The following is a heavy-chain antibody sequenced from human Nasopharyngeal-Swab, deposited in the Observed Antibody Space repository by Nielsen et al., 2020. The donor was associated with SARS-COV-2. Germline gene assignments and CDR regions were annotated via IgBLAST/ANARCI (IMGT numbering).Heavy chain of an antibody. D-gene: IGHD2-2*01. CDR2: ISYDGSNK. J-gene: IGHJ6*02. CDR3: ARVRGYCSSTSCYGARYYYYYGMDV. V-gene: IGHV3-30-3*01. Sequence: GESLKISCAASGFTFSSYAMHWVRQAPGKGLEWVAVISYDGSNKYYADSVKGRFTISRDNSKNTLYLQMNSLRAEDTAVYYCARVRGYCSSTSCYGARYYYYYGMDVWGQGATVTVSS. CDR1: GFTFSSYA.